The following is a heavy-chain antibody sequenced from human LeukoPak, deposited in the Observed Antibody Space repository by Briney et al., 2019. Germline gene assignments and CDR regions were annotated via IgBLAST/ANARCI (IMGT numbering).Heavy chain of an antibody. CDR1: GVSFSGSY. J-gene: IGHJ3*02. D-gene: IGHD2-15*01. V-gene: IGHV4-34*01. Sequence: PSETLSLACAVYGVSFSGSYWSWTRQPPGKGLECIGEINHSGSTNYNPSLKSRVTISVDTSKNQFSLKLSYVTAADTAVYFCARGRISGGRHDVSDIWGQGTMVTVSS. CDR2: INHSGST. CDR3: ARGRISGGRHDVSDI.